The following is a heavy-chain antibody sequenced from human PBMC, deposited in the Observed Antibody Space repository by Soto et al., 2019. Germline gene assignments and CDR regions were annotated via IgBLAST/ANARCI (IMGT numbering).Heavy chain of an antibody. CDR2: IYKSTTT. CDR3: ARGRYCLTGRCFPNWFDS. CDR1: GDSISTVDYF. V-gene: IGHV4-30-4*01. J-gene: IGHJ5*01. Sequence: SETLSLTCSVSGDSISTVDYFWAWIRQPPGQALEYIGYIYKSTTTYYNPSFESRVAISLDTSKSQFSLTVTSVTAADTAVYFCARGRYCLTGRCFPNWFDSWGQGTLVTVPS. D-gene: IGHD2-15*01.